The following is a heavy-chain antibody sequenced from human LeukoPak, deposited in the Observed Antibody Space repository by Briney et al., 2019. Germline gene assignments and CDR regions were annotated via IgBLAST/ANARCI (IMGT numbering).Heavy chain of an antibody. CDR3: ARSRRDSYGFYYFDY. V-gene: IGHV4-59*01. CDR2: IYYSGST. Sequence: PSETLSLTCTVSGGSISSYYWSWIRQPSRKGQEWIGYIYYSGSTNYNPSLKSRVTISVDTSKNQFSLKLSSVTAADTAVYYCARSRRDSYGFYYFDYWGQGTLVTVSS. CDR1: GGSISSYY. D-gene: IGHD5-18*01. J-gene: IGHJ4*02.